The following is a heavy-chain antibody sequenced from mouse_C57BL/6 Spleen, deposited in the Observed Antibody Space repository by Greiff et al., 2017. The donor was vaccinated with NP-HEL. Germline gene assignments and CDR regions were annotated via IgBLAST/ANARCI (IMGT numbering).Heavy chain of an antibody. J-gene: IGHJ1*03. CDR1: GYTFTSYW. Sequence: QVQLQQPGAELVRPGSSVKLSCKASGYTFTSYWMHWVKQRPIQGLEWIGNIDPSDSETHYNQKFKDKATLTVDKSSSTAYMQLSSLTSEDSAVYYCAFYYYGSSSYWYFDVWGTGTTVTVSS. CDR2: IDPSDSET. D-gene: IGHD1-1*01. CDR3: AFYYYGSSSYWYFDV. V-gene: IGHV1-52*01.